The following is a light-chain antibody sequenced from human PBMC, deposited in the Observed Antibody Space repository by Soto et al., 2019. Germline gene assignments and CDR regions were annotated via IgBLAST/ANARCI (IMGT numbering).Light chain of an antibody. Sequence: IPLTQSPSSLSASVGDRVTITCRASQGISSYLAWYQQKPGKAPKFLIYAASTLQRGVPSRFSGSGSGTDFTLTLSSPQAENFSTFFCQKLNSYPPTFGQGTELEIK. CDR1: QGISSY. CDR3: QKLNSYPPT. V-gene: IGKV1-9*01. J-gene: IGKJ2*01. CDR2: AAS.